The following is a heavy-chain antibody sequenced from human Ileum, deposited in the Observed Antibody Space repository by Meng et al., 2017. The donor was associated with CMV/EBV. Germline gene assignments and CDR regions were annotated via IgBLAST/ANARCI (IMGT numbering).Heavy chain of an antibody. J-gene: IGHJ6*02. CDR3: ARYVGSAYYGMDV. CDR2: IYYSGST. CDR1: GDSISSRSYY. Sequence: ETLSLTCTVSGDSISSRSYYWGWIRQPPGKGLEWIGSIYYSGSTYYNPSLKSRVTISVDTSKNQFSLTLSSVTAADTAVYYCARYVGSAYYGMDVWGQGTTVTVSS. D-gene: IGHD3-10*01. V-gene: IGHV4-39*01.